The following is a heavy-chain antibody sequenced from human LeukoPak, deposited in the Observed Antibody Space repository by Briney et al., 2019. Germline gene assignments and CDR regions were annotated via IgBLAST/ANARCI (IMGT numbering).Heavy chain of an antibody. CDR2: IYPDNSDT. V-gene: IGHV5-51*01. CDR1: GNSFTNNW. Sequence: GESLKISCKGSGNSFTNNWIAWVRQMPGKGLEWMGIIYPDNSDTQYSPPFQGQVTISADKSNTTAYLQWSSLKASDTAMYYCVKRRYDAYETSTWDPDYWGQGTLVTVSS. J-gene: IGHJ4*02. CDR3: VKRRYDAYETSTWDPDY. D-gene: IGHD6-13*01.